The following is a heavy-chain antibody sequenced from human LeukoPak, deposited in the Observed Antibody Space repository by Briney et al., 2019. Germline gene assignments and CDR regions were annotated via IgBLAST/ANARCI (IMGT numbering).Heavy chain of an antibody. Sequence: SETLSLTCTVSGGSFSSYFWTWIRQPAGKGLEWIGRIYTSGITNYNPSLKSRVTMSVDTSKNQFSLKLSSVTAADTAVYYCARDGGAYYDFWSGPRRFNWFDPWGQGTLVTVSS. CDR3: ARDGGAYYDFWSGPRRFNWFDP. CDR1: GGSFSSYF. CDR2: IYTSGIT. D-gene: IGHD3-3*01. V-gene: IGHV4-4*07. J-gene: IGHJ5*02.